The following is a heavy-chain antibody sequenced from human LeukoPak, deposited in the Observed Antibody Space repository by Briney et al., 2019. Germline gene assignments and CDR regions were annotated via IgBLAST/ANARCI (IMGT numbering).Heavy chain of an antibody. J-gene: IGHJ6*03. CDR3: AREQGPYCSSTSCPKGYYYYYYHMDV. CDR1: GGTFSSYT. Sequence: ASVKVSCKASGGTFSSYTISWVRQAPGQGLEWMGRIIPILGIANYAQKFQGRVTITADKSTSTAYMELSSLRSEDTAVYYCAREQGPYCSSTSCPKGYYYYYYHMDVWGKGTTVTVSS. CDR2: IIPILGIA. D-gene: IGHD2-2*01. V-gene: IGHV1-69*04.